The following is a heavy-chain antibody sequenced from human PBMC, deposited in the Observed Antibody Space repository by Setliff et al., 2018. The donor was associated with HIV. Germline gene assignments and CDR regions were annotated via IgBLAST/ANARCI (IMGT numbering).Heavy chain of an antibody. V-gene: IGHV5-51*01. CDR2: IYPADSDT. Sequence: PGESLKISCKGSGYSFTSYWIGWVRQMPGKGLEWMGIIYPADSDTRYSTSCQGQVTISADKSISTAYLQWSSLKASDTAMYYCARQGCSGGSCYDRKDYYYYYYMDVWGKGTTVTVSS. J-gene: IGHJ6*03. CDR1: GYSFTSYW. D-gene: IGHD2-15*01. CDR3: ARQGCSGGSCYDRKDYYYYYYMDV.